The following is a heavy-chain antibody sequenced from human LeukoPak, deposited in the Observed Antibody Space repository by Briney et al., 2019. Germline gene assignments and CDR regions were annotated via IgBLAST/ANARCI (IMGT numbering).Heavy chain of an antibody. CDR1: GFTFSSYA. V-gene: IGHV3-23*01. CDR2: ISASGGST. Sequence: GGSLRLSCAASGFTFSSYAMSWVRQAPGKGLEWVSAISASGGSTYYADSAKGRFAISRDNSKNTLLLQMNSLRVEDTAIYYCAKRLTVLGPYFDYWGRGTLVTVSS. J-gene: IGHJ4*02. D-gene: IGHD4-11*01. CDR3: AKRLTVLGPYFDY.